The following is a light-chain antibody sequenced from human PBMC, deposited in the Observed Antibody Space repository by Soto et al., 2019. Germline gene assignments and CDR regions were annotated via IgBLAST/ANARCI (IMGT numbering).Light chain of an antibody. CDR2: GTS. J-gene: IGKJ1*01. CDR1: QSVGSN. CDR3: QQYNNRWT. V-gene: IGKV3-15*01. Sequence: ETVVTQSPATLSVSPGERATLSCRTSQSVGSNLAWYQQKPGQAPRLLIYGTSTRATGIPGRFRGSGSGTEFTLTISSLQSEDFAVYYCQQYNNRWTFGQGTKVDI.